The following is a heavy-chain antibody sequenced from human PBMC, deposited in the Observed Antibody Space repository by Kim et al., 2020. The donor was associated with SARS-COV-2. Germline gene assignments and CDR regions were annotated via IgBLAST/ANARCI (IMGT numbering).Heavy chain of an antibody. D-gene: IGHD3-10*01. V-gene: IGHV4-31*03. CDR1: GGSISSGGYY. Sequence: SETLSPTCTVSGGSISSGGYYWSWIRQHPGKGLEWIGYIYYSGSTYYNPSLKSRVTISVDTSKNQFSLKLSSVTAADTAVYYCARGGGESYDYWGQGTLVTVSS. J-gene: IGHJ4*02. CDR3: ARGGGESYDY. CDR2: IYYSGST.